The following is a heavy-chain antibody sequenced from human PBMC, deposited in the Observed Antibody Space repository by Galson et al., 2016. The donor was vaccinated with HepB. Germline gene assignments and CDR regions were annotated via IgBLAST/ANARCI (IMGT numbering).Heavy chain of an antibody. D-gene: IGHD5/OR15-5a*01. CDR2: IWYDGRNK. CDR3: ARDLSPYWYLDV. Sequence: SLRLSCAASGFTFSTYGMHWVRQAPGRGLEWVAAIWYDGRNKYYADSVKGRFTISRDNSKNTMYVQMNSLRDEDTAVHYSARDLSPYWYLDVWGRGTLVTVAS. CDR1: GFTFSTYG. V-gene: IGHV3-33*01. J-gene: IGHJ2*01.